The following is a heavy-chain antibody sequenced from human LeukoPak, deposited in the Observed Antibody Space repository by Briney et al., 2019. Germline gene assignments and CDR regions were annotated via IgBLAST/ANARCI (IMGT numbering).Heavy chain of an antibody. CDR2: INPNSGGT. J-gene: IGHJ4*02. V-gene: IGHV1-2*02. D-gene: IGHD3-3*01. Sequence: ASVKFSCKASGYTFTGYYMHWVRQAPGQGLEWMGWINPNSGGTNYAQKFQGRVTMTRDTSISTAYMELSRLRSDDTAVYYCARGNQNVLRFLEWLLDYWGQGTLVTVSS. CDR3: ARGNQNVLRFLEWLLDY. CDR1: GYTFTGYY.